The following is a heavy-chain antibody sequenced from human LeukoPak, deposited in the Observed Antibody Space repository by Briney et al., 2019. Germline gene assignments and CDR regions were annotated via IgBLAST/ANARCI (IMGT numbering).Heavy chain of an antibody. D-gene: IGHD6-19*01. CDR3: ARGDSKSGWYSAFDI. V-gene: IGHV4-34*01. CDR1: GGSFSGYY. CDR2: INRSGST. J-gene: IGHJ3*02. Sequence: PSETLSLTCAVYGGSFSGYYWSWIRQPPGKGLKWIGEINRSGSTNYNPSLKSRITISVDTSKNQFSLKLSSVTAADTAVYYCARGDSKSGWYSAFDIWGQGTMVTVSS.